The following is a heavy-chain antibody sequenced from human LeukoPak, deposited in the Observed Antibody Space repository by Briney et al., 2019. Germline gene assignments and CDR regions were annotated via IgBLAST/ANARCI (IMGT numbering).Heavy chain of an antibody. CDR2: IGTAGDT. J-gene: IGHJ6*02. CDR3: ARDGTGTYGMDV. D-gene: IGHD1-1*01. CDR1: GFTFSSYD. Sequence: GGSLRLSCAASGFTFSSYDMHWVRQATGKGLEWVSAIGTAGDTYHPGSVKGRFTISRENAKNSLYLQMNSLRAGDTAVYYCARDGTGTYGMDVWGQGTTVTVSS. V-gene: IGHV3-13*01.